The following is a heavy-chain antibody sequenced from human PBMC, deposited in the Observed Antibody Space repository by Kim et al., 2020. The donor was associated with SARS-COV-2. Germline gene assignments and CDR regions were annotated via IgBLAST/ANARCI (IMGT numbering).Heavy chain of an antibody. Sequence: GNTNYAQKFQERVTMTRDMSTSTVYMELSSLRSEDTAVYYCAALYQTGGYWGQGTLVTVSS. J-gene: IGHJ4*02. CDR2: GNT. CDR3: AALYQTGGY. V-gene: IGHV1-58*01. D-gene: IGHD3-10*01.